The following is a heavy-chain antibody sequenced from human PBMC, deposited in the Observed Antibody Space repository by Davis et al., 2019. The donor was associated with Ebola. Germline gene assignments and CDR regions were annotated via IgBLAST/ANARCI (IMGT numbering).Heavy chain of an antibody. J-gene: IGHJ4*01. CDR3: AKGNGY. CDR2: INTDGSST. D-gene: IGHD2-8*01. CDR1: GFTFSSFL. Sequence: PEGSLRLSCAASGFTFSSFLMHWVRQAPGKGPVWVSRINTDGSSTAYADSVQGRFTISRDNAKNTLYLQMNSLRAEDTAVYYCAKGNGYWGHGTLVTVSS. V-gene: IGHV3-74*01.